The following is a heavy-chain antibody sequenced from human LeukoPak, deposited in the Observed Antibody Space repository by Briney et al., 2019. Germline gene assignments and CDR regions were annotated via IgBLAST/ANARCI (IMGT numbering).Heavy chain of an antibody. CDR1: GGSISSSSYY. CDR2: IYYSGST. CDR3: ARGQSIAARRRNWFDP. Sequence: PSETLSLTCTVSGGSISSSSYYWGWIRQPPGKGLEWIGSIYYSGSTYYNPSLKSRVTISVDTSKNQFSLKLSSVTAADTAVYYCARGQSIAARRRNWFDPWGQGTLVTVSS. D-gene: IGHD6-6*01. V-gene: IGHV4-39*07. J-gene: IGHJ5*02.